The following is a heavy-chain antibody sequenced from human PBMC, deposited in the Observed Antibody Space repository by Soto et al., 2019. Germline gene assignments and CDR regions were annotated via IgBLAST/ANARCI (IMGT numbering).Heavy chain of an antibody. J-gene: IGHJ4*02. CDR3: ARASCSGASCSSYFDC. Sequence: QVQLVESGGGVVQPGRSLRLSCVVSGFTFSGYAMHWVRQAPGKGLEWVAVISYDGTNKYYADSVKGRFTISRDDSQNSLSLQMNSLRAEDTAVYYCARASCSGASCSSYFDCWGQGTLVTVSS. CDR1: GFTFSGYA. V-gene: IGHV3-30*04. CDR2: ISYDGTNK. D-gene: IGHD2-15*01.